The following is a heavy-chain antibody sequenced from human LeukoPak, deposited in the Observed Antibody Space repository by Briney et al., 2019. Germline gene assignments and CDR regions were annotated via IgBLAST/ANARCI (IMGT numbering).Heavy chain of an antibody. Sequence: GGPLRLSCAASGFTFSSYAMSWVRQAPGKGLEWVAVIWYDGSNKYYADSVKGRFTISRDNSKNTLYLQMNSLRAEDTAVYYCASQPIVGAKCLDYWGQGTLVTVSS. CDR3: ASQPIVGAKCLDY. CDR2: IWYDGSNK. J-gene: IGHJ4*02. CDR1: GFTFSSYA. V-gene: IGHV3-33*08. D-gene: IGHD1-26*01.